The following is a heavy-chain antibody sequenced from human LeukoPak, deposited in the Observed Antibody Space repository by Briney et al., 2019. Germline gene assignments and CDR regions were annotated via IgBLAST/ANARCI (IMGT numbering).Heavy chain of an antibody. Sequence: PSETLSLTCAVYGGSFSGYYWSWIRQPPGKGLEWIGEINHSGSTNYNPSLKSRVTISVDTSKNQFSLKLSSVTAADTAVYYCARDQWELLYHYFDYWGQGTLVTVSS. CDR1: GGSFSGYY. D-gene: IGHD1-26*01. CDR2: INHSGST. CDR3: ARDQWELLYHYFDY. V-gene: IGHV4-34*01. J-gene: IGHJ4*02.